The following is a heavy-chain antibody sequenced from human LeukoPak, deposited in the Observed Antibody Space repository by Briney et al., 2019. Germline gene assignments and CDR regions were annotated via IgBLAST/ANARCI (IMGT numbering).Heavy chain of an antibody. CDR3: ARDVGATHYYYGMDV. CDR1: GFTFSSYG. Sequence: GGSLRLSCAASGFTFSSYGMHWVRQAPGKGLEWVAVIWYDGSNKYYADSVKGRFTISRDNSKNTLYLQMNSLRAEVTAVYYCARDVGATHYYYGMDVWGQGTTVTVSS. CDR2: IWYDGSNK. J-gene: IGHJ6*02. D-gene: IGHD1-26*01. V-gene: IGHV3-33*01.